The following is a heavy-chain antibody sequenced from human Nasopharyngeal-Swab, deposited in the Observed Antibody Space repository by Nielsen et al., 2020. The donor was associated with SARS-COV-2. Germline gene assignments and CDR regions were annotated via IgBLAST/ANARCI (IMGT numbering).Heavy chain of an antibody. CDR3: AKVYYDSSGYLEYYFDY. Sequence: GESLKISCAASGFTFSSYGMHWVRQAPGKGLEWVAVISYDGSNKYYADSVKGRFTISRDNSKNTLYLQMNSLRAEDTAVYYCAKVYYDSSGYLEYYFDYWGQGTLVTVSS. V-gene: IGHV3-30*18. CDR2: ISYDGSNK. CDR1: GFTFSSYG. D-gene: IGHD3-22*01. J-gene: IGHJ4*02.